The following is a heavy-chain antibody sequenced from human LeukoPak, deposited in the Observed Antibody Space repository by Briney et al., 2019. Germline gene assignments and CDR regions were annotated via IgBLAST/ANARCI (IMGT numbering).Heavy chain of an antibody. CDR2: INHSGST. CDR3: ARGGVDNWNPRGDDY. CDR1: GGSFSGYY. V-gene: IGHV4-34*01. D-gene: IGHD1-20*01. J-gene: IGHJ4*02. Sequence: SETLSLTCAVYGGSFSGYYWSWIRQPPGKGLEWIGEINHSGSTNYNPSLKSRVTISVDTSKNQFSLKLNSVTASDTAVYYCARGGVDNWNPRGDDYWGQGTLVTVSS.